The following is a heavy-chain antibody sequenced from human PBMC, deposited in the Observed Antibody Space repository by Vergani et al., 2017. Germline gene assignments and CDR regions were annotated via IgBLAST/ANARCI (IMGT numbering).Heavy chain of an antibody. CDR2: IYYSGST. D-gene: IGHD6-19*01. Sequence: QLQLQESGPGLVKPSETLSLTCTVSGGSISSSSYYWGWIRQPPGKGLEWIGSIYYSGSTYYNPSLKSRVTISVDTSKNQFSLKLSSVTAADTAVYYCARDFTPLDNQYLAVAGIRFDIWGQGTMVTVSS. CDR3: ARDFTPLDNQYLAVAGIRFDI. CDR1: GGSISSSSYY. J-gene: IGHJ3*02. V-gene: IGHV4-39*07.